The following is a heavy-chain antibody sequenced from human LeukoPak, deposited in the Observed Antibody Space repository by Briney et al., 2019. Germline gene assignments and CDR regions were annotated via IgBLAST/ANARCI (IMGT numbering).Heavy chain of an antibody. CDR3: ARGMYYYDSSGFYFDY. V-gene: IGHV4-59*01. Sequence: SETLSLTCTVSGGSISSYYWSWIRQPPGKGLEWIGYIYYSGSTSYNPSLKSRVTISVDTSKNQFSLKLSSVTAADTAVYYCARGMYYYDSSGFYFDYWGQGTLVTVSS. CDR2: IYYSGST. J-gene: IGHJ4*02. CDR1: GGSISSYY. D-gene: IGHD3-22*01.